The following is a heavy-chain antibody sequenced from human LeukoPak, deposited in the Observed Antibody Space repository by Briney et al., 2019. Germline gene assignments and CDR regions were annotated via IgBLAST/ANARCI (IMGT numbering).Heavy chain of an antibody. D-gene: IGHD3-3*01. J-gene: IGHJ3*02. V-gene: IGHV3-23*01. CDR1: GFTFSSYA. CDR2: ISGSGGST. Sequence: PGGSLRLSCAASGFTFSSYAMSWVRQAPGKGLEWVSAISGSGGSTYYADSVKGRFTISRDNSKNTLYLQMNSLRAEDTAVYYCAKDITIFGVVTHDAFDIWGQGTMVTVSS. CDR3: AKDITIFGVVTHDAFDI.